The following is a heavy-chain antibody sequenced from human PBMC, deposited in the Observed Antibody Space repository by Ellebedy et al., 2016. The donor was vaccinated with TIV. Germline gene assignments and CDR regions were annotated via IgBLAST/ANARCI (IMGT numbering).Heavy chain of an antibody. CDR2: INGDGTTT. CDR1: GFTFSNYW. V-gene: IGHV3-74*03. J-gene: IGHJ4*02. Sequence: PGGSLRLSCAVSGFTFSNYWMQWVRQAPGKGLVWVSVINGDGTTTTYADSVKGRFTISRDNAKNTLYLQMNSLRVEETAVYFCARRKREGDYDYFGFDHWGQGTLVTVSS. CDR3: ARRKREGDYDYFGFDH. D-gene: IGHD5-12*01.